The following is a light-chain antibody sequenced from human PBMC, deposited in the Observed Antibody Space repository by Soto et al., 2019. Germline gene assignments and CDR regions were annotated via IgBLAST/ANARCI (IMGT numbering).Light chain of an antibody. CDR1: SSDVGGYNY. J-gene: IGLJ3*02. V-gene: IGLV2-14*01. Sequence: QSALTQPASVSGSPGQSITISCTGTSSDVGGYNYVSWYQQHPGKAPKLMIYEVSNRPSGVSYRFSGSKSGNTASLTSSGLQTEDEADYYCCSYTSTSARVFGGGTKVTVL. CDR3: CSYTSTSARV. CDR2: EVS.